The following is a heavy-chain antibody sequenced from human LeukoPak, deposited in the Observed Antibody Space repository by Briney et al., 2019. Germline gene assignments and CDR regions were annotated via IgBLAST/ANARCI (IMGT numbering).Heavy chain of an antibody. Sequence: PSETLSLTCSVSGGSISSYYWSWIRQPAGKGLEWIGRIYTSGSTNYNPSLKSRVTMSVDTSKNQFSLKLSSVTAADTAVYYCAREQSEGNVGWFDPWGQGTLATVSS. V-gene: IGHV4-4*07. D-gene: IGHD1-1*01. CDR2: IYTSGST. CDR1: GGSISSYY. CDR3: AREQSEGNVGWFDP. J-gene: IGHJ5*02.